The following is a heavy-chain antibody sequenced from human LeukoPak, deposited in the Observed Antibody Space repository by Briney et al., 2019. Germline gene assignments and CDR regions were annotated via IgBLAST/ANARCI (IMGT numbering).Heavy chain of an antibody. D-gene: IGHD6-19*01. CDR2: IRSKANSYAT. V-gene: IGHV3-73*01. CDR1: GFTFSGYA. J-gene: IGHJ5*02. Sequence: GGSLRLSCAASGFTFSGYAMHWVRQAAGQGREWVGRIRSKANSYATAYAASVKGRFTISRDDSNNTAYLQMNSLKTEDTAVYYCTKAVAEKKNWFDPWGQGTLVTVSS. CDR3: TKAVAEKKNWFDP.